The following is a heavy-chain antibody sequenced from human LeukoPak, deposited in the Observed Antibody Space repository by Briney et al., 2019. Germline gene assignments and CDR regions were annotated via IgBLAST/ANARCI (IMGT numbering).Heavy chain of an antibody. Sequence: PGGSLGLSCAASGFTVSSNYMSWVRQAPGKGLEWVSVIYSGGSTYYADSVKGRFTISRDNSKNTLYLQMNSLRAEDTAVYYCATSGRDGYNLDYWGQGTLVTVSS. J-gene: IGHJ4*02. D-gene: IGHD5-24*01. CDR3: ATSGRDGYNLDY. CDR2: IYSGGST. V-gene: IGHV3-53*01. CDR1: GFTVSSNY.